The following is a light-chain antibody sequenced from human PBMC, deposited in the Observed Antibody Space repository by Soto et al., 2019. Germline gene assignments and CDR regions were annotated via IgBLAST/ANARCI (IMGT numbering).Light chain of an antibody. CDR2: GAS. J-gene: IGKJ1*01. V-gene: IGKV3-20*01. Sequence: EIVLTQSPGTVSLSPGESAALSCRASQSVRNDFVAWYQRKPGQAPRLLIYGASYRATDIPYRFTGSGSGTDFTLTITRLEPDDFAVYYCQQYGGSPPTFGQGTKVEVK. CDR3: QQYGGSPPT. CDR1: QSVRNDF.